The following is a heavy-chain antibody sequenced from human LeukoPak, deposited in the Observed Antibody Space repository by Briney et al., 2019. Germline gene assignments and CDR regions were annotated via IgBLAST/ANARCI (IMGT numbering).Heavy chain of an antibody. D-gene: IGHD2-2*01. J-gene: IGHJ4*02. CDR2: IKKDQSEK. CDR3: ARSVEEGYCSETSCYAGY. Sequence: GGSLRLSCVASGFTFTNYWMTWVRQAPGKGLEWVTNIKKDQSEKWYVVSVKGRFTVSRDNAKNSMYLQMNGLRAEDTAIYYCARSVEEGYCSETSCYAGYWGRGTLVTVSS. CDR1: GFTFTNYW. V-gene: IGHV3-7*03.